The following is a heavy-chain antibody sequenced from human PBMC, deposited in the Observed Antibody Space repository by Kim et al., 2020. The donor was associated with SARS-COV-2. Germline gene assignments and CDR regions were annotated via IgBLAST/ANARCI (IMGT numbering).Heavy chain of an antibody. V-gene: IGHV3-64D*06. D-gene: IGHD3-22*01. J-gene: IGHJ4*02. CDR3: VKFYQAYYDSSGYYLRPFDY. Sequence: RFTISRDNSTNTLYLQMSSLRAEDTAVYYCVKFYQAYYDSSGYYLRPFDYWGQGTLVTVSS.